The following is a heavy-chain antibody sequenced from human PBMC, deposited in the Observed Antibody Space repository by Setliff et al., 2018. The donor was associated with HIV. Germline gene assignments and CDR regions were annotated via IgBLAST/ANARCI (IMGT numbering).Heavy chain of an antibody. CDR1: GGSMSGSSYY. Sequence: SETLSLTCTVSGGSMSGSSYYWGWIRQPPGKGLEWIGSLDYSGTTYSNPSLKSRVIIAVDTSKNQFSLKLSSVTAAATDVYYCARGIENFGCGYIRWGPGTLVTVSS. CDR3: ARGIENFGCGYIR. V-gene: IGHV4-39*07. D-gene: IGHD3-3*01. CDR2: LDYSGTT. J-gene: IGHJ4*02.